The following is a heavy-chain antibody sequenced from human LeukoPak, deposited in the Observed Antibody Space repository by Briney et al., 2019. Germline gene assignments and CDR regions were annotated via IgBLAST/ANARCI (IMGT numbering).Heavy chain of an antibody. CDR2: ISGSGGST. J-gene: IGHJ4*02. CDR1: GFTFSSYA. D-gene: IGHD1-26*01. V-gene: IGHV3-23*01. CDR3: AKVNSGSYLFYFDY. Sequence: PGGSLRLSCAASGFTFSSYAMSWVRQAPGKGLEWVSAISGSGGSTFYADSVKGRFTTSRDNSKTTLYLQMDNLRAEDTALYYCAKVNSGSYLFYFDYWGQGTLATVSS.